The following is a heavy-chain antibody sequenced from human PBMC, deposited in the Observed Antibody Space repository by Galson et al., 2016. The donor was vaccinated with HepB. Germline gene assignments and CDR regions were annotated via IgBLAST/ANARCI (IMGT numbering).Heavy chain of an antibody. CDR2: ISSDGSDK. J-gene: IGHJ5*02. Sequence: SLRLSCAASGFTLSSHAMHWVRQAPGRALEWVAVISSDGSDKDYADSVKGRFTITRDNSKNTLYMQMDSLRAEDTAMYYCARDRGRWGLRTDWFDPWGQGTLVSVSS. CDR3: ARDRGRWGLRTDWFDP. V-gene: IGHV3-30*04. CDR1: GFTLSSHA. D-gene: IGHD4-17*01.